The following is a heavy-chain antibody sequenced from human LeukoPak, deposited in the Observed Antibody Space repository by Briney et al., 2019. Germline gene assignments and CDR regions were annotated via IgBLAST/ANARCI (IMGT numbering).Heavy chain of an antibody. CDR3: ARDCSSPRSLLPKGVMDV. CDR1: GVTFSSYS. D-gene: IGHD2-2*01. V-gene: IGHV3-21*01. Sequence: AGGCLRLSCAASGVTFSSYSMNWVRDAPGKGLEWVSSISSSRSYIYYADSVKGRFTISRDNAKNSLYQQMNSLKAEDTAVYYCARDCSSPRSLLPKGVMDVGGQGTTVTVSS. CDR2: ISSSRSYI. J-gene: IGHJ6*02.